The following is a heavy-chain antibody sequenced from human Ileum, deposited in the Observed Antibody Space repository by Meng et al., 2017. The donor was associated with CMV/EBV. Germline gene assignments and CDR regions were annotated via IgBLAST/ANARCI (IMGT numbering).Heavy chain of an antibody. CDR2: IHTSGTT. Sequence: GQLQGSGPGLVKPSETLSLTCTVSDGSISSYYWSWIRQSAGKGLEWIGRIHTSGTTNYNPSLKSRVTLSLDTSKDQFSLKLTSVAAADTAVYYCAREKSSCTSSTCYGVDSWGQGTLVTVSS. CDR1: DGSISSYY. CDR3: AREKSSCTSSTCYGVDS. V-gene: IGHV4-4*07. D-gene: IGHD2-2*01. J-gene: IGHJ4*02.